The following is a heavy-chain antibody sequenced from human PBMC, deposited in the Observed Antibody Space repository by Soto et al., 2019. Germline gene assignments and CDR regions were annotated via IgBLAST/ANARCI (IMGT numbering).Heavy chain of an antibody. Sequence: SETLSLTCAVYGGSFSGYYWSWIRQPPGKGLEWIGEINDSGSTHYNPSLKSRVTISVDTSKNQFSLKLSSLTAADTSLYYCARVDYSGWTPFDYRGQGSLVTVSS. CDR1: GGSFSGYY. CDR3: ARVDYSGWTPFDY. CDR2: INDSGST. D-gene: IGHD6-19*01. V-gene: IGHV4-34*01. J-gene: IGHJ4*02.